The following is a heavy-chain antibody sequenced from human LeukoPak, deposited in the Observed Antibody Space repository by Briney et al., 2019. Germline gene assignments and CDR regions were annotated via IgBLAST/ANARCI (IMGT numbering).Heavy chain of an antibody. D-gene: IGHD3-10*02. V-gene: IGHV3-23*01. CDR3: AELGITMIGGV. CDR1: GFTFSTYG. Sequence: GGSLRLSCAAAGFTFSTYGMTWVRQAPGKGLEWVSAIGGSGVSTYYADSVKGRFTISRDNAKNSLYLQMNSLRAEDTAVYYCAELGITMIGGVWGKGTTVTISS. J-gene: IGHJ6*04. CDR2: IGGSGVST.